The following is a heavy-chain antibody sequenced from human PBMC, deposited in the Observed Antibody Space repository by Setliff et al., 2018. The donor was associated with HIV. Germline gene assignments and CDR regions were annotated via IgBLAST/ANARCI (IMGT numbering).Heavy chain of an antibody. CDR1: GYPFTGYY. V-gene: IGHV1-69*13. Sequence: GASVKVSCKASGYPFTGYYLHWVRQAPGQGLEWMGGIIPVFGTTNYAQKFQGRVSITADESTTTAYMELSSLRSEDTALYYCARGWTTYYDYVWGSYPPGYWGQGTLVTAPQ. CDR2: IIPVFGTT. CDR3: ARGWTTYYDYVWGSYPPGY. D-gene: IGHD3-16*02. J-gene: IGHJ4*02.